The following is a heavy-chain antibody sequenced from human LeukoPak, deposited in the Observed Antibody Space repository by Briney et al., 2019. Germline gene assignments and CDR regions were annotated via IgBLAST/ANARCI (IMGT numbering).Heavy chain of an antibody. CDR2: INHSGST. J-gene: IGHJ6*02. CDR1: GGSFSGYY. Sequence: SETLSLTCAVYGGSFSGYYWSWIRQPPGKGLEWIGEINHSGSTNYNPSLKSRVTISVDTSKNQFSLKLSSVTAADTAVYYCAKSIVGAIPHIYYYYYGMDVWGQGTTVTVSS. D-gene: IGHD1-26*01. V-gene: IGHV4-34*01. CDR3: AKSIVGAIPHIYYYYYGMDV.